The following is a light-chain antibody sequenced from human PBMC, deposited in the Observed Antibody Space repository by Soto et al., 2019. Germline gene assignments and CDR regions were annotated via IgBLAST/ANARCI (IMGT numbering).Light chain of an antibody. Sequence: QSVLTQPASVSGSPGQSITISCTGTSSDIGAYNYVSWYQQHAGKAPKLMIYDVTKRPSGVPDRFSGSKSANTASLTVSGLQAEDEADYYCMCYAGGNNWVFGGGTKLTVL. CDR1: SSDIGAYNY. CDR3: MCYAGGNNWV. V-gene: IGLV2-8*01. J-gene: IGLJ3*02. CDR2: DVT.